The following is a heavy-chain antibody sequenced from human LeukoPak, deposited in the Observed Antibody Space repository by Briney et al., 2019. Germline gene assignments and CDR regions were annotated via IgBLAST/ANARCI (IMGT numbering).Heavy chain of an antibody. CDR3: AKDLAFWFDP. CDR1: GFPFSSYA. CDR2: IGDSGGST. J-gene: IGHJ5*02. Sequence: PGGSLRLSCAASGFPFSSYAMSWVRQAPGKGLEWVSAIGDSGGSTYYADSVKGRFTISRDNSKNTLYLQMNSLRAEDTAVYYCAKDLAFWFDPWGQGTLVTVSS. V-gene: IGHV3-23*01.